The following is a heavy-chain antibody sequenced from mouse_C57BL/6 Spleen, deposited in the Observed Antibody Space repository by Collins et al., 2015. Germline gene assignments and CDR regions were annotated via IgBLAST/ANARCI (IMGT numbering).Heavy chain of an antibody. Sequence: QVQLQQSGPELVKPGASVKISCKASGYAFSSSWMNWVKQRPGKGLEWIGRIYPGDGDTNYNGKFKGKATLTADKSSSTAYMQLSSLTSEDSAVYFCARNWDVDYWGQGTTLTVSS. CDR2: IYPGDGDT. CDR3: ARNWDVDY. D-gene: IGHD4-1*01. V-gene: IGHV1-82*01. J-gene: IGHJ2*01. CDR1: GYAFSSSW.